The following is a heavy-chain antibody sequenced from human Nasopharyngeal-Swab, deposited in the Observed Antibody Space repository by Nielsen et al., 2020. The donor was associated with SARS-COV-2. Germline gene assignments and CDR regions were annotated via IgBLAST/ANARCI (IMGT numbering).Heavy chain of an antibody. V-gene: IGHV2-5*02. CDR3: ARAYYYDSSGCHFDY. CDR2: IYWDDDK. Sequence: WIRQPPGRALEWLALIYWDDDKRYSPSLKSRLTITKDTSKNQVVLTMTNMDPVDTATYYCARAYYYDSSGCHFDYWVQGTLGTVSS. J-gene: IGHJ4*02. D-gene: IGHD3-22*01.